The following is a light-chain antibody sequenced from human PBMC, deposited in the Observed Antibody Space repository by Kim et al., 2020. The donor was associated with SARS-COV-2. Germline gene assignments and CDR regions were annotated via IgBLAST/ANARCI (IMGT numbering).Light chain of an antibody. CDR2: QAS. CDR3: QQYNSNSGT. V-gene: IGKV1-5*03. Sequence: DIQMTQSPSTLSASIGDRVTITCRASRSISSWLAWYQQKPVKAPNLLIYQASSLKSGVPSRFSGSGSGTEFTLTISSLQPDDFASYYCQQYNSNSGTFGQGTKVDIK. CDR1: RSISSW. J-gene: IGKJ1*01.